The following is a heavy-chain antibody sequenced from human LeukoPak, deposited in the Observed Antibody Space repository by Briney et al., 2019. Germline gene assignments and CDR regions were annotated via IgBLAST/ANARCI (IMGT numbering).Heavy chain of an antibody. CDR2: ISAYNGNT. D-gene: IGHD3-16*01. Sequence: ASVKVSCKASGYTFTSYGISWVRQAPGQGLEWLGWISAYNGNTNYAQKLQGRVTMTTDTSTSTVYMELSSLRSEDTAVYYCARETQPRQRTVVWGDFDYWGEGTLVTDSS. V-gene: IGHV1-18*01. CDR1: GYTFTSYG. J-gene: IGHJ4*02. CDR3: ARETQPRQRTVVWGDFDY.